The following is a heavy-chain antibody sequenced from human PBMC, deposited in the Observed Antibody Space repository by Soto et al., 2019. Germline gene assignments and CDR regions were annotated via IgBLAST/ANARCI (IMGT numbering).Heavy chain of an antibody. CDR2: IYYSGNT. Sequence: SETLSLTCTVSGGSISSSSYYWGWIRQPPGKGLEWIGSIYYSGNTFYNPSLKSRVTISVVTSMNQFSLKLNSVTAADTAVYYCAGTVIAVATFDFDYWGQGTLVTVSS. J-gene: IGHJ4*02. V-gene: IGHV4-39*01. CDR1: GGSISSSSYY. CDR3: AGTVIAVATFDFDY. D-gene: IGHD6-19*01.